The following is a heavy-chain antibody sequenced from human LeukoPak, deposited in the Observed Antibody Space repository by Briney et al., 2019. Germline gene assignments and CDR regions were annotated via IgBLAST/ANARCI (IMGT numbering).Heavy chain of an antibody. CDR2: ISAYNGNT. V-gene: IGHV1-18*01. D-gene: IGHD3-3*01. CDR3: ARALLDFWSGYYRYYFDY. J-gene: IGHJ4*02. Sequence: GASVKVSCKASGYTFTSYGISWVRQAPGQGLEWMGWISAYNGNTNYAQKLQGRVTMTTDTSTSTPYMELRSLRSDNTAVYYCARALLDFWSGYYRYYFDYWGQGTLVTVSS. CDR1: GYTFTSYG.